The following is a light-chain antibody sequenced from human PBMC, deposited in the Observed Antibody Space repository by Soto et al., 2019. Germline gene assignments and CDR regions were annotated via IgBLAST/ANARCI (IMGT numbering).Light chain of an antibody. V-gene: IGKV1-39*01. Sequence: DIEMTQSQSSLSASVGDRVTITCRASQSISSYLNWYQQKPGKAPKLLIYAASSLQSGVPSRFSGSGSGTDFTLTISSLQPEDFATYYCQQNYSTPNAFGQGTRLDIK. CDR2: AAS. CDR3: QQNYSTPNA. J-gene: IGKJ5*01. CDR1: QSISSY.